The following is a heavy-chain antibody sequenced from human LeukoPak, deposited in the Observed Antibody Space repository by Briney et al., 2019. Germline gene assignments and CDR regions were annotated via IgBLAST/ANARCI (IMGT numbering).Heavy chain of an antibody. D-gene: IGHD2/OR15-2a*01. Sequence: GGSLRLSCGVSGFTFANAWESWVRRSPGKVLEWVGRFKSRSDGGKTEYAAFMKGRFILSRNDSKNTIYLRLNSLTAEDTGIYYCTTDFDCDGTGCYRWGQGTLVSVSS. V-gene: IGHV3-15*01. CDR3: TTDFDCDGTGCYR. CDR1: GFTFANAW. CDR2: FKSRSDGGKT. J-gene: IGHJ4*02.